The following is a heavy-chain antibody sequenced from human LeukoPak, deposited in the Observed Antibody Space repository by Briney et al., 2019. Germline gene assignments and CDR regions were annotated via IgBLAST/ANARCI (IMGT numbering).Heavy chain of an antibody. D-gene: IGHD6-13*01. CDR2: MNPNSGNT. CDR1: GYTFTSYD. V-gene: IGHV1-8*03. Sequence: ASVKVSCKASGYTFTSYDINWVRQATGQGLEWMGWMNPNSGNTGYAQKFQGRVTITRNTSISTAYMELSSLRSEDTAVYYCARGVGSSPQGRRTSRVYYYYMDVWGKGTTVTVSS. J-gene: IGHJ6*03. CDR3: ARGVGSSPQGRRTSRVYYYYMDV.